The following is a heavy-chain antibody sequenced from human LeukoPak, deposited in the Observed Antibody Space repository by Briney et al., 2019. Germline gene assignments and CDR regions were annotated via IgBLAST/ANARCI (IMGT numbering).Heavy chain of an antibody. CDR3: ARDLSSSGWYAWFDP. D-gene: IGHD6-19*01. V-gene: IGHV3-66*01. Sequence: PGGSLRLSCAASGFTVSSNYMSWVRQAPGKGLEWVSVIYSGGSTYYADSVKGRFTISRDNSKNTLYLQMNSLRAEDTAVYYCARDLSSSGWYAWFDPWGQGALVTVSS. CDR1: GFTVSSNY. CDR2: IYSGGST. J-gene: IGHJ5*02.